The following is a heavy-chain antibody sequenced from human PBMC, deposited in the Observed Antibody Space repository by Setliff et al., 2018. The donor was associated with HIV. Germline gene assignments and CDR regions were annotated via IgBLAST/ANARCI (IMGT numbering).Heavy chain of an antibody. J-gene: IGHJ4*02. CDR1: GGSFSGYY. Sequence: SETLSLTCAVYGGSFSGYYWSWIRKPPGKGLEWIGEINHSGSTNYNPSLKSRVTISVDTSKNQFSLKLSSVTAADTAVYYCARGSWKDGAHGYFFDYWGQGTLVTVS. D-gene: IGHD1-1*01. CDR2: INHSGST. V-gene: IGHV4-34*01. CDR3: ARGSWKDGAHGYFFDY.